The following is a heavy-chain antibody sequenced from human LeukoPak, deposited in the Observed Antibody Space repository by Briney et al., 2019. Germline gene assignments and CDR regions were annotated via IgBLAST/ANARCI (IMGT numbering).Heavy chain of an antibody. D-gene: IGHD1-26*01. Sequence: PGGSLRLSCAAAGFTFSSYAMSWVRQAPGKGLEWVSAISGSGGKTYYAVSVKGRFSISGDDSKNTLYLQMNSLRAEDTAIYYCAKGLQWELPFDYWGQGTLVTVSS. V-gene: IGHV3-23*01. CDR2: ISGSGGKT. CDR3: AKGLQWELPFDY. J-gene: IGHJ4*02. CDR1: GFTFSSYA.